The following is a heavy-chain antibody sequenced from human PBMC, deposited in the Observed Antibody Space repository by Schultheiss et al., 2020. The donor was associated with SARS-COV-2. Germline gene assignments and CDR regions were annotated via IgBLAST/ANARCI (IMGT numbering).Heavy chain of an antibody. CDR2: ISGSGGST. CDR1: GFTFSSYA. J-gene: IGHJ6*02. CDR3: ARGRDGGYAYYYYYGMDV. V-gene: IGHV3-23*01. D-gene: IGHD5-12*01. Sequence: GGSLRLSCAASGFTFSSYAMHWVRQAPGKGLEWVSAISGSGGSTYYADSVKGRFTISRDNSKNTLYLQMNSLRAEDTAVYYCARGRDGGYAYYYYYGMDVWGQGTTVTVSS.